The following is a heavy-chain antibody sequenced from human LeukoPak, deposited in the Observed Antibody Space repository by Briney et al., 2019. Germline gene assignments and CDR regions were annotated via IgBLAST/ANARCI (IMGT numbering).Heavy chain of an antibody. CDR3: ASSGWYRGY. V-gene: IGHV4-34*01. D-gene: IGHD6-19*01. CDR2: INHSGST. Sequence: SETLSLTCAVYGGSSRGYYWSWIRQPPGKGLEWIGEINHSGSTTYNPSLKSRVTISVDTSKNQFSLKLSSVTAADTAVYYCASSGWYRGYWGQGTPVTVSS. CDR1: GGSSRGYY. J-gene: IGHJ4*02.